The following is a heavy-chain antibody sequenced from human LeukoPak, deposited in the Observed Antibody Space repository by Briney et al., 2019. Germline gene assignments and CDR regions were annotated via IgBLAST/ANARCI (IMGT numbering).Heavy chain of an antibody. CDR3: AKGRQYYYDSSGYPDY. CDR2: ISSSSSTI. V-gene: IGHV3-48*01. Sequence: PGGSLRLSCAASGFTFSSYSMNRVRQAPGKGLEWVSYISSSSSTIYYADSVKGRFTISRDNAKNSLYLQMNSLRAEDTAVYYCAKGRQYYYDSSGYPDYWGQGTLVTVSS. D-gene: IGHD3-22*01. J-gene: IGHJ4*02. CDR1: GFTFSSYS.